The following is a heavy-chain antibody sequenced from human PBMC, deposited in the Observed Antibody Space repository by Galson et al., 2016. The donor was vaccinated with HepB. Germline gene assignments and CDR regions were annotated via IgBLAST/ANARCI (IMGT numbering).Heavy chain of an antibody. D-gene: IGHD3-3*01. CDR2: IHDNGGTT. CDR1: GFTFSSYG. J-gene: IGHJ4*02. V-gene: IGHV3-23*01. Sequence: SLRLSCAASGFTFSSYGMSWVRQAPGKGLEWVSTIHDNGGTTYYADSVKGRFTISRDNSKNTLYLQMNSLRAEDTAIYYCAKDDTRSWFDYWGQGTLVTVSS. CDR3: AKDDTRSWFDY.